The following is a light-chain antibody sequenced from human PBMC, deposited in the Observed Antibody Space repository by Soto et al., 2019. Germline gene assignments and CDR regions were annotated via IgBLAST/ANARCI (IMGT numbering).Light chain of an antibody. V-gene: IGKV1-39*01. CDR1: QSVSSY. Sequence: DIQMTQSPSSLSASVGDRVIITCRASQSVSSYLNWYQQKLGKAPKLLISAASNLQSGVPSRFSGSGSGTEFSLTLSGLEVEDFAIYFCQQSFTTPPYTFGQGTRL. J-gene: IGKJ2*01. CDR3: QQSFTTPPYT. CDR2: AAS.